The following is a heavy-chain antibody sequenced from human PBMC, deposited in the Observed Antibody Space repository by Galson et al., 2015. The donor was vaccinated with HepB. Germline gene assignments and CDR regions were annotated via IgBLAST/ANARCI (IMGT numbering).Heavy chain of an antibody. D-gene: IGHD3-3*01. CDR1: GFTFSNAW. Sequence: SLRFSGAASGFTFSNAWTHWVRQAPGKGLAWVGRIKSRCDGGTIEYAAPLKGRFSISRDDSKSTVYLEMNSLKTEDTAVYYCATGGYYFDYWGQGPLVTVSS. V-gene: IGHV3-15*01. J-gene: IGHJ4*02. CDR3: ATGGYYFDY. CDR2: IKSRCDGGTI.